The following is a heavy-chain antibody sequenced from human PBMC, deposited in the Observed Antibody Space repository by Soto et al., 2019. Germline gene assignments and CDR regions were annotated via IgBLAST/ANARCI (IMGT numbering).Heavy chain of an antibody. CDR3: VRGPYCSGSLYYLYY. J-gene: IGHJ4*02. D-gene: IGHD2-8*02. CDR2: INPNGGTT. V-gene: IGHV1-46*01. Sequence: QVQLVQSGAEVEKPGASVKVSCKASGYMFTYYYIHWVRQGPGQGLEWMGIINPNGGTTTYAQNFQGKVTMTRDTATNTGYMELTSLTSEDTAIYYCVRGPYCSGSLYYLYYWGRGTLVTVSS. CDR1: GYMFTYYY.